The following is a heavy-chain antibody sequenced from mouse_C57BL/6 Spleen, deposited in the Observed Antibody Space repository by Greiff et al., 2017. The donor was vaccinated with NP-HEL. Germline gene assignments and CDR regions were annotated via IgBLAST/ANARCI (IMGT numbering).Heavy chain of an antibody. CDR3: AREDDYDWFAY. J-gene: IGHJ3*01. D-gene: IGHD2-4*01. Sequence: QVQLQQSGPELVKPGASVKISCKASGYAFSSSWMNWVKQRPGKGLEWIGRIYPGDGDTNYNGKFKGKATLTADKSSSTAYMQLSSLTSEDSAVYFCAREDDYDWFAYWGQGTLVTVSA. CDR2: IYPGDGDT. CDR1: GYAFSSSW. V-gene: IGHV1-82*01.